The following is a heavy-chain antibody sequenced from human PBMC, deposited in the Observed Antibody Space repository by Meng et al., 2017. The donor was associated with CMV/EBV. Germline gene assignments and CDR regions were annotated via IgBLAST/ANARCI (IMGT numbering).Heavy chain of an antibody. Sequence: GGSLRLSCAASGFTVSSNHMSWVRQAPGKGLEWVSVIYSGGSTYYADSVKGRFTISRDNSKNTLYLQMNSLRAEDTAVYYCARDLYYYDSSGYYDYYYGMDVWGQGTTVTVSS. J-gene: IGHJ6*02. CDR3: ARDLYYYDSSGYYDYYYGMDV. D-gene: IGHD3-22*01. CDR2: IYSGGST. CDR1: GFTVSSNH. V-gene: IGHV3-66*02.